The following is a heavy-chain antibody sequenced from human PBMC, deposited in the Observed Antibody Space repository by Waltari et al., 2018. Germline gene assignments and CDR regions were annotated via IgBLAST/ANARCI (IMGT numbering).Heavy chain of an antibody. D-gene: IGHD3-22*01. J-gene: IGHJ5*02. CDR1: GYTFTGYY. CDR2: INPNSGGT. CDR3: ARGSSLSWYYDSSGYYPSNWFDP. Sequence: QVQLVQSGAEVKKPGASVKVSCKASGYTFTGYYMHWVRQAPGQGLEWMGRINPNSGGTNYAQKFQGRVTMTRDTSISTAYMELSRLRSDDTAVYYCARGSSLSWYYDSSGYYPSNWFDPWGQGTLVTVSS. V-gene: IGHV1-2*06.